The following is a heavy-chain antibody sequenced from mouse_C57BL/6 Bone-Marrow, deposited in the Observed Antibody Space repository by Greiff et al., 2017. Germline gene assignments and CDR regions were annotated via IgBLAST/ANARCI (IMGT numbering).Heavy chain of an antibody. Sequence: DVKLVEPGGGLVQPKGSVKFSCAASGFSFNTYAMHWVRQAPGKGLEWVARISSKSNNYATYYADTMKDRFTISRDDSENMLYLQMNNLETEDTAMYYGVSHPYMDYWGKGTSVTVSS. CDR3: VSHPYMDY. CDR2: ISSKSNNYAT. CDR1: GFSFNTYA. V-gene: IGHV10-1*01. J-gene: IGHJ4*01.